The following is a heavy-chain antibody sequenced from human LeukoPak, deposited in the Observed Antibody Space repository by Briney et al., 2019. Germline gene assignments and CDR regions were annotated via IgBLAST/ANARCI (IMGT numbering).Heavy chain of an antibody. CDR1: GFTFSSYG. V-gene: IGHV3-9*01. CDR3: AKDDYYDSSGYWSL. J-gene: IGHJ4*02. Sequence: GRSLRLSCAASGFTFSSYGMHWVRQAPGKGLEWVSGISWNSGSIGYADSVKGRFTISRDNAKNSLYLQMNSLRAEDTALYYCAKDDYYDSSGYWSLWGQGTLVTVSS. D-gene: IGHD3-22*01. CDR2: ISWNSGSI.